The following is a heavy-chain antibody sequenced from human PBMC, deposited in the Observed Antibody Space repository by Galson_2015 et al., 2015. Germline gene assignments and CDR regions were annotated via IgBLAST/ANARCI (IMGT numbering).Heavy chain of an antibody. CDR2: IYYSGST. CDR1: GGSISSGGYY. V-gene: IGHV4-31*03. CDR3: ARGFVSSWYIPFDY. D-gene: IGHD6-13*01. Sequence: TLSLTCTVSGGSISSGGYYWSWIRQHPGKGLEWIGYIYYSGSTYYNPSLKSRVTIPVDTSKNQFSLKLSSVTAADTAVYYCARGFVSSWYIPFDYWGQGTLVTVSS. J-gene: IGHJ4*02.